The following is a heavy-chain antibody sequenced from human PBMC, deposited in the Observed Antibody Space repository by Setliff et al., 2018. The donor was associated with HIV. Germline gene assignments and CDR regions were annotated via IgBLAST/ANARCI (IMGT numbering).Heavy chain of an antibody. CDR1: GYTFTSYT. Sequence: ASVKVSCKASGYTFTSYTMHWVRQAPGQRLEWMGWINAGNGNTKYSQKFQGRVTITRDTSASTAYMELSSLRSEDTAVYYCASSGSGSYINWFGPWGQGTLVTVSS. D-gene: IGHD3-10*01. J-gene: IGHJ5*02. CDR2: INAGNGNT. CDR3: ASSGSGSYINWFGP. V-gene: IGHV1-3*01.